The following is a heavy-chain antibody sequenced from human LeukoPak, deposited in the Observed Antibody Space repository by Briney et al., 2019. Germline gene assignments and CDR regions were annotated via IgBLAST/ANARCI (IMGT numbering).Heavy chain of an antibody. J-gene: IGHJ1*01. D-gene: IGHD4-17*01. CDR3: AKGLHVYGDYGAEYFQH. V-gene: IGHV3-30*18. Sequence: PGRSLRLSCAASGFTFSSYGMHWVRQAPGKGLEWVAVISYDGSNKYYADSVKGRFTISRDNSKNTLYLQMNSLRAEDTAVYYCAKGLHVYGDYGAEYFQHWGQGTLVTVSS. CDR2: ISYDGSNK. CDR1: GFTFSSYG.